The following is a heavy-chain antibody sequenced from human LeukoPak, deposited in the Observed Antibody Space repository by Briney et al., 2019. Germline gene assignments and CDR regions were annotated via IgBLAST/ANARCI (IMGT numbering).Heavy chain of an antibody. CDR3: AGLRGGYGDTLVDY. V-gene: IGHV4-4*07. CDR2: IYTSGST. Sequence: SETLSLTCTVSGGSISSYYWSWIRQPAGKGLEWIGRIYTSGSTNYNPSLKSRVTMSVDTSKNQFSLKLSSVTAADTAVYYCAGLRGGYGDTLVDYWGQGTLVTVSS. D-gene: IGHD4-17*01. J-gene: IGHJ4*02. CDR1: GGSISSYY.